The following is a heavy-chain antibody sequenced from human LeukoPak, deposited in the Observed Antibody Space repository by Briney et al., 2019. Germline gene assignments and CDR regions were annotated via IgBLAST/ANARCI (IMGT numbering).Heavy chain of an antibody. D-gene: IGHD4-17*01. Sequence: RGSLRLSCAASGFTFSSYAMSWLRKPPGKGREGFSDISGSGGGTYYADSVKGRFTISRDNSKNTLYLQMNSLRAEDTAVYYCAKVTRSYGDYVLDAFDIWGQGTMVTVSS. V-gene: IGHV3-23*01. CDR2: ISGSGGGT. J-gene: IGHJ3*02. CDR1: GFTFSSYA. CDR3: AKVTRSYGDYVLDAFDI.